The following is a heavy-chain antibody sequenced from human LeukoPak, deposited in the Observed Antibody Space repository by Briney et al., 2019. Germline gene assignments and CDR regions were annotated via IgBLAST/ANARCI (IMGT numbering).Heavy chain of an antibody. CDR1: GFTFSNYW. CDR3: ARSGGSYYLDN. V-gene: IGHV3-7*01. D-gene: IGHD1-26*01. J-gene: IGHJ4*02. Sequence: GGSLRLSCAASGFTFSNYWMSWVRQAPGKGLEWVANIKQEGSERYYVDSVKGRFTISRDNAKNSLYLQMNSLRAEDTAVYYCARSGGSYYLDNWGQGTLVTVSS. CDR2: IKQEGSER.